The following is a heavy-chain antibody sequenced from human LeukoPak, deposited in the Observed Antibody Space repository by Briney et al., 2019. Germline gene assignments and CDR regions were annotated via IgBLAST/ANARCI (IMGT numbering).Heavy chain of an antibody. Sequence: ASVKVSCKASGYTFTSYGIGWVRQAPGQGLEWMGWISAYNGNTNYAQKLQGRVTMTTDTSTSTAYMELRSLRSDDTAVYYCARESMGVVPAAIGMDVWGQGTTVTVSS. V-gene: IGHV1-18*01. CDR3: ARESMGVVPAAIGMDV. CDR1: GYTFTSYG. CDR2: ISAYNGNT. D-gene: IGHD2-2*01. J-gene: IGHJ6*02.